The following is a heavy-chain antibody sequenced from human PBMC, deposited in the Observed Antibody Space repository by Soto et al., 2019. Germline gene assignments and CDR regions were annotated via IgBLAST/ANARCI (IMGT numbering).Heavy chain of an antibody. CDR1: GGTFSSYA. V-gene: IGHV1-69*13. Sequence: WASVKVSCKASGGTFSSYAISWVRQAPGQGLEWMGGIIPIFGTANYAQKFQGRVTITADESTSTAYMELSSLRSEDTAVYYCARDRVTGDMVRGELDYWGQGTLVTVSS. CDR3: ARDRVTGDMVRGELDY. J-gene: IGHJ4*02. D-gene: IGHD3-10*01. CDR2: IIPIFGTA.